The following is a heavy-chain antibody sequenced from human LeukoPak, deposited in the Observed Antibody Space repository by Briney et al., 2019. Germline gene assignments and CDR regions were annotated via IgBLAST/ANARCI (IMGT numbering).Heavy chain of an antibody. D-gene: IGHD3-10*01. Sequence: GGSLRLSCAASGFTFSAYWMSWVRQAPGKGLGGVANLKQDGSEKYYVDSVKGGFTISRDNAKNSLYLQMNSLRGEDTAVYYCARDDGFYSASGIYQNYFDHWGQGILVTVSP. V-gene: IGHV3-7*01. CDR2: LKQDGSEK. CDR3: ARDDGFYSASGIYQNYFDH. CDR1: GFTFSAYW. J-gene: IGHJ4*02.